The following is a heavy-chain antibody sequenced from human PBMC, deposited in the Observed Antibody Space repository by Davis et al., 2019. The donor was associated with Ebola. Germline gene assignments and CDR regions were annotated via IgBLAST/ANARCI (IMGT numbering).Heavy chain of an antibody. Sequence: MPSETLSLTCSVSGGSISNYYWSWIRQPPGKGLEWIGYIYYSGNTDYNPSLKSRVTISVDTSKNQFSLKLSSVTAADTAVYYCARMNPITALDYWGQGTLVTVSS. CDR2: IYYSGNT. CDR1: GGSISNYY. V-gene: IGHV4-59*08. CDR3: ARMNPITALDY. J-gene: IGHJ4*02. D-gene: IGHD1-14*01.